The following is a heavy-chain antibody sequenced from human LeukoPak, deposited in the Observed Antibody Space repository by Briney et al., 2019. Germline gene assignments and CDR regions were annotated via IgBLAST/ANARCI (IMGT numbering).Heavy chain of an antibody. CDR3: ARDFPDCSSTSCSPSYYYGMDV. D-gene: IGHD2-2*01. CDR2: IIPIFGTA. J-gene: IGHJ6*04. CDR1: GGTFSSYA. Sequence: GASVKVSCKASGGTFSSYAISWVRQAPGQGLEWMEGIIPIFGTANYAQKFQGRVTITADESTSTAYMELSSLRSEDTAVYYCARDFPDCSSTSCSPSYYYGMDVWGKGTTVTVSS. V-gene: IGHV1-69*13.